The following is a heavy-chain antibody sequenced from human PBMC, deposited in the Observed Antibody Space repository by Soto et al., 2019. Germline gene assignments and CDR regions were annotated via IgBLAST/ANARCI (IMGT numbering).Heavy chain of an antibody. D-gene: IGHD3-10*01. CDR1: GGTFSSYA. J-gene: IGHJ4*02. Sequence: QVQLVQSGAEVKKPGSSVKVSCKAFGGTFSSYAISWVRQAPGQGLEWMGGIIPIFGTANYAQKFQGRVTITADKSTSTAYMELSSLRSEDTAVYYCARVLESGITMVLGPLDYWGEGTLVTVSS. V-gene: IGHV1-69*06. CDR2: IIPIFGTA. CDR3: ARVLESGITMVLGPLDY.